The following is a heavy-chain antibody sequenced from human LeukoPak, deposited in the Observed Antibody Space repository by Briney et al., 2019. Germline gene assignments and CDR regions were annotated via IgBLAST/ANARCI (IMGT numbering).Heavy chain of an antibody. CDR3: AKGSGSGWYGWFAP. V-gene: IGHV3-23*01. CDR1: GFTFSNYA. D-gene: IGHD6-19*01. Sequence: GESLRLSCAASGFTFSNYAMSWVRQAPGKGLEWVSSIGASGGATYYADSVKGRFTISRDNSKNTFYLQMNSLRAEDTAAYSCAKGSGSGWYGWFAPWGQGTLVTVSS. J-gene: IGHJ5*02. CDR2: IGASGGAT.